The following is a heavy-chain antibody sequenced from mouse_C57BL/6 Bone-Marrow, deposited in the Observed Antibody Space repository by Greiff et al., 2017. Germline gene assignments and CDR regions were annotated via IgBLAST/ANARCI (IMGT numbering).Heavy chain of an antibody. CDR1: GYSITSGYD. D-gene: IGHD1-1*01. J-gene: IGHJ2*01. CDR3: ARGYYYGSSSYYFDY. V-gene: IGHV3-1*01. CDR2: ISYSGST. Sequence: EVKLQESGPGMVKPSQSLSLTCTVTGYSITSGYDWHWIRHFPGNKLEWMGYISYSGSTNYNPSLKSRISITHDTSKNHFFLKLNSVTTEDTATYYCARGYYYGSSSYYFDYWGQGTTLTVSS.